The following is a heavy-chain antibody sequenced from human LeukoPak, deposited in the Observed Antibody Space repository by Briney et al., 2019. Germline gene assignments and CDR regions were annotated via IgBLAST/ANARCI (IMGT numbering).Heavy chain of an antibody. CDR2: ISGSGGST. CDR3: AKEGLDCSGGSCYGIPSGLFDY. J-gene: IGHJ4*02. V-gene: IGHV3-23*01. D-gene: IGHD2-15*01. Sequence: PGGSLRLACAAYGFTFSSYAMSWVRQAPGKGLEWVSAISGSGGSTYYADSVNGRFSTSRDNSKNTLYLQMNSLRAEDTAVYYCAKEGLDCSGGSCYGIPSGLFDYWGQGTLVTVSS. CDR1: GFTFSSYA.